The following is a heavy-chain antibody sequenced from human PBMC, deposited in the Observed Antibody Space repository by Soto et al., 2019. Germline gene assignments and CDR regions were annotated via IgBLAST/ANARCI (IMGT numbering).Heavy chain of an antibody. V-gene: IGHV3-33*01. J-gene: IGHJ4*02. CDR1: GFTFSSYG. CDR2: IWYDGSNK. Sequence: QVQLVESGGGVVQPGRSLRLSCAASGFTFSSYGMHWVRQAPGKGLEWVAVIWYDGSNKYYADSVKGRFTISRDNSKNTLYLQMNSLRAEDTAVYYCARDPTSHTTITMMDYWGQGTLVTVSS. D-gene: IGHD3-22*01. CDR3: ARDPTSHTTITMMDY.